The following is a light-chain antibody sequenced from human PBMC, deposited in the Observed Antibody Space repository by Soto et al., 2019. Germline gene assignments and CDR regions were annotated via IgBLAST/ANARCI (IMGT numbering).Light chain of an antibody. CDR1: QTVTRSY. Sequence: EIVLTQSPATLSLSPGERATLSCRASQTVTRSYLAWYQQKPGQAPRLLIYGASNRATGIPARFSGRGSGTDFTLTISSLEPEDFAVYYCQQRSSAITFGQGTRLEIK. CDR2: GAS. V-gene: IGKV3-11*01. CDR3: QQRSSAIT. J-gene: IGKJ5*01.